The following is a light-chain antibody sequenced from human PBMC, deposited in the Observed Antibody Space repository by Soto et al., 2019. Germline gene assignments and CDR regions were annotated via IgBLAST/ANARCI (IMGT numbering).Light chain of an antibody. J-gene: IGLJ1*01. CDR3: SSYTSSSTLV. CDR2: DVS. Sequence: TSSDVGGYNYVSWYQQHPGKAPKLMIYDVSNRPSGVSNRFSGSKSGNTASLTISGLQAEDEADYYCSSYTSSSTLVFVTGTKVTVL. CDR1: SSDVGGYNY. V-gene: IGLV2-14*04.